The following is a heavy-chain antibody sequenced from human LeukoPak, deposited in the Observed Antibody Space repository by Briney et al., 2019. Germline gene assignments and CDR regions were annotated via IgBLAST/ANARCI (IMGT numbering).Heavy chain of an antibody. V-gene: IGHV4-34*01. D-gene: IGHD3-10*01. CDR1: GGSFSGYY. J-gene: IGHJ5*02. CDR3: ARGGYYYGSGSYWEQMISWFDP. Sequence: KPSETLSLTCAVYGGSFSGYYWSWIRQPPGKGLEWIGEINHSGSTNYNPSLKSRVTISVDTSKNQFSLKLSSVTAADTAVHYCARGGYYYGSGSYWEQMISWFDPWGQGTLVTVSS. CDR2: INHSGST.